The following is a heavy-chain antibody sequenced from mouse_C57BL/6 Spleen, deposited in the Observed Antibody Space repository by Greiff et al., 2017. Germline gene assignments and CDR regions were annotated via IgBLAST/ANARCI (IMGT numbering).Heavy chain of an antibody. J-gene: IGHJ1*03. V-gene: IGHV1-81*01. CDR1: GYTFTSYG. CDR2: IYPRSGNT. Sequence: QVQLKESGAELARPGASVKLSCKASGYTFTSYGISWVKQRTGQGLEWIGEIYPRSGNTYYNEQFKGKATLTADKSSSTAYMELRSLTSEDSAVYFCAREDYYGSSPSYWYFDVWGTGTTVTVSS. D-gene: IGHD1-1*01. CDR3: AREDYYGSSPSYWYFDV.